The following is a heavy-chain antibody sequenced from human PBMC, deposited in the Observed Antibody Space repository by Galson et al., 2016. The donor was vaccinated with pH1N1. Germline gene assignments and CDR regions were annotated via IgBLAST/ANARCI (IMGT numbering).Heavy chain of an antibody. CDR1: AFTFSRYW. CDR3: ATVGSYGDYRAPPYIHH. J-gene: IGHJ1*01. D-gene: IGHD4-17*01. CDR2: IKEDGSER. Sequence: SLRLSCAASAFTFSRYWMSWVRQAPGKGLEWVAHIKEDGSERYYVDSVKGRFTISRDNAKKTLYLQMNSLRAEDTAVYYCATVGSYGDYRAPPYIHHWGQGTLVSFSS. V-gene: IGHV3-7*01.